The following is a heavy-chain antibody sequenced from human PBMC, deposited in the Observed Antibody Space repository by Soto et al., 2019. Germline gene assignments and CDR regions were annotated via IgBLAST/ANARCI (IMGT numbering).Heavy chain of an antibody. J-gene: IGHJ3*02. V-gene: IGHV1-2*02. D-gene: IGHD3-3*01. CDR2: INPATGAA. Sequence: QLHLVQSGAVVKKPGASVTVSCSASGYPVTAYYMHWVRQAPGRGLEWMGGINPATGAAKYTQTFPGRGNMTRDTSTSTVFMELSGLTSEDTAVFYCARGGGVGVAGSAAFDMWGQGTLVTVSS. CDR1: GYPVTAYY. CDR3: ARGGGVGVAGSAAFDM.